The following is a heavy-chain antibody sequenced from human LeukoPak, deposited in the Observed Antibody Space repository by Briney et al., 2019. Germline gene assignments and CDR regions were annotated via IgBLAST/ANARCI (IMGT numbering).Heavy chain of an antibody. V-gene: IGHV1-18*04. CDR1: GYTFTSYG. J-gene: IGHJ5*02. CDR3: ARDRRPYCSRTTCYGDWFDP. Sequence: ASVKVSCKASGYTFTSYGISWVRQAPGQGLEWMGWISAYNGNANYAQKLQGRVTMTTDTSTSTAYMELRSLRSDDTAVYYCARDRRPYCSRTTCYGDWFDPWGQGTLVTVSS. D-gene: IGHD2-2*01. CDR2: ISAYNGNA.